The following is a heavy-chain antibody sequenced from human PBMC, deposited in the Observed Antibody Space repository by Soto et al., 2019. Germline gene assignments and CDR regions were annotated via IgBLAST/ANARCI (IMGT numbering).Heavy chain of an antibody. CDR2: IYYSGST. CDR1: GGAISSGDYY. J-gene: IGHJ4*02. CDR3: ARDIRGVIFY. V-gene: IGHV4-30-4*01. Sequence: SETLSLTCTVSGGAISSGDYYWSWIRQPPGKGLEWIGYIYYSGSTYYNPSLKSRVTISVDTSKNQFSLKLSSVTAADTAVYYCARDIRGVIFYWGQGTLVTVSS. D-gene: IGHD3-10*01.